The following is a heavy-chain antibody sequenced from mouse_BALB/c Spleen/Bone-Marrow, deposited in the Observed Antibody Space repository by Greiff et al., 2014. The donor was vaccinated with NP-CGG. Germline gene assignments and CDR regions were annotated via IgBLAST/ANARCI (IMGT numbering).Heavy chain of an antibody. CDR2: IDPANDNT. D-gene: IGHD2-3*01. Sequence: VQLQQPGAKFVKPGASVKLSCTASGFNIKDTYMHWVKRRPEQGLEWIGRIDPANDNTKYDPKFQGKATITADTSSNTAYLQLSSLTSEDTAVYYCARADGYYAWFAYWGQGTLVTVSA. V-gene: IGHV14-3*02. CDR3: ARADGYYAWFAY. CDR1: GFNIKDTY. J-gene: IGHJ3*01.